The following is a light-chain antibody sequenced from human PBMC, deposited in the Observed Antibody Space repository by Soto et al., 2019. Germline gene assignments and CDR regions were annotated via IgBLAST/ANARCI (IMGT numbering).Light chain of an antibody. V-gene: IGLV2-14*01. J-gene: IGLJ1*01. Sequence: QSVLTQPASVSGSPGQSIAISCTGSGSDVGGYNYVSWYQQHPGKAPKLIIYGLIHRPQGVSPPFSASGSPHTPPRPISAPQHGDGADFYCSFFTGSSFYVLGPGTKVPVL. CDR2: GLI. CDR1: GSDVGGYNY. CDR3: SFFTGSSFYV.